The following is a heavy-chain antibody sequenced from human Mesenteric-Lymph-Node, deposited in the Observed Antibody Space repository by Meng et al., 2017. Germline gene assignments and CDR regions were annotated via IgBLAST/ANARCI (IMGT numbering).Heavy chain of an antibody. CDR1: GGTFSSYA. CDR2: IIPIFGTA. D-gene: IGHD2-2*01. J-gene: IGHJ5*02. Sequence: QVHLVQSGAEVKKPGSSVKVSCKASGGTFSSYAISWVRQAPGQGLEWMGGIIPIFGTANYAQKFQGRVTITADESTSTAYMELSSLRSEDTAVYYCAKLSSDIVVVPATIPRGNWFDPWGQGTLVTVSS. CDR3: AKLSSDIVVVPATIPRGNWFDP. V-gene: IGHV1-69*01.